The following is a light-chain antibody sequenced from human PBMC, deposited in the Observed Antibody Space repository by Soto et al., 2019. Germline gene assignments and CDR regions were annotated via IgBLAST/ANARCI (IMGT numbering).Light chain of an antibody. CDR1: QSVSSSY. CDR2: GAS. CDR3: QQYGSSTWT. J-gene: IGKJ1*01. V-gene: IGKV3-20*01. Sequence: EIVMTQSPAPLSVSPGERATLSCRSSQSVSSSYLAWYQQKPGQAPRVLIYGASSRATGIPDRFSGSGSGTDFTLTIRRLEPEDVAVYYCQQYGSSTWTLGQGTKVDIK.